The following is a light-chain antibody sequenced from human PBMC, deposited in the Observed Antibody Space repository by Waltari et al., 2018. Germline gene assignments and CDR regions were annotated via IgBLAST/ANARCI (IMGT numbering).Light chain of an antibody. CDR3: SAYTGGSTLVV. V-gene: IGLV2-14*01. CDR2: DVT. Sequence: QSALTQPAPMPGSPGPSNTNPCTGTPSDLGLYDYLSWYQQRPGKAPKLMIFDVTKRPSGVSNRFSGSKSGDTASLTISGLQAEDEADYYCSAYTGGSTLVVFGGGTKVIVL. J-gene: IGLJ2*01. CDR1: PSDLGLYDY.